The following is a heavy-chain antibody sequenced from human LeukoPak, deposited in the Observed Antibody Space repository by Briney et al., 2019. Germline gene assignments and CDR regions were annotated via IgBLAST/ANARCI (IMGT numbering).Heavy chain of an antibody. CDR2: INPNSGGT. J-gene: IGHJ4*02. V-gene: IGHV1-2*02. CDR1: GYTFTGYY. CDR3: ADEEMATHLTGPLY. Sequence: ASVKVSCKASGYTFTGYYMHWVRQAPGQGLEWMGWINPNSGGTNYAQKFQGRVTITADKSTSTAYMELSSLRSEDTAVYYCADEEMATHLTGPLYWGQGTLVTVSS. D-gene: IGHD5-24*01.